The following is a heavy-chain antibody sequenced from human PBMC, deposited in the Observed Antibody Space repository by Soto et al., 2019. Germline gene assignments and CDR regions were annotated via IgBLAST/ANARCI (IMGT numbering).Heavy chain of an antibody. J-gene: IGHJ4*02. Sequence: EVQLVESGGGLVQPGGSLRLSCAASGFTFSSYEMNWVRQAPGKGLEWVSYISSSGSTIYNADSVKGRFTISRDNAKNSLYLQMNSLRAEDTAVYYCARAEQWLVLGDYWGQGTLVTVSS. CDR1: GFTFSSYE. D-gene: IGHD6-19*01. CDR3: ARAEQWLVLGDY. V-gene: IGHV3-48*03. CDR2: ISSSGSTI.